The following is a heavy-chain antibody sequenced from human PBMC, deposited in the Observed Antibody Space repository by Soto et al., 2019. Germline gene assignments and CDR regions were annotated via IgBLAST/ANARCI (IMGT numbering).Heavy chain of an antibody. CDR1: GYTFTSYG. V-gene: IGHV1-18*04. J-gene: IGHJ3*02. CDR2: ISAYNGNT. CDR3: ARIQTVTTFFDFDI. D-gene: IGHD4-17*01. Sequence: GASVKVSCKASGYTFTSYGISWVRQAPGQGLEWMGWISAYNGNTNYAQKLQGRVTMTTDTSTSTAYMELRSLRSDDTAVYYCARIQTVTTFFDFDIWGQGTMVTVSS.